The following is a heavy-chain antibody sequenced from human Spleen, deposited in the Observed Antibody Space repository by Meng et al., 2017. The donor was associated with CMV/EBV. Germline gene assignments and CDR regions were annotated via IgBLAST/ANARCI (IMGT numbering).Heavy chain of an antibody. CDR1: GYTFTGYY. D-gene: IGHD4-17*01. Sequence: ASVKVSCKASGYTFTGYYMHWLRQAPGQGLEWMGWISGYNGNTKYAQKVQGRVTMTTDTSTSTAYMELRSLRSDDTAVYYCARLDYGDSIGGFDFWGQGTLVTVSS. CDR2: ISGYNGNT. V-gene: IGHV1-18*04. CDR3: ARLDYGDSIGGFDF. J-gene: IGHJ4*02.